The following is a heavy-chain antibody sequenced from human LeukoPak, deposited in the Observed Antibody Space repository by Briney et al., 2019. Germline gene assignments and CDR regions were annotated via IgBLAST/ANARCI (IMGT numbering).Heavy chain of an antibody. V-gene: IGHV4-38-2*02. CDR1: GYSISSGYY. Sequence: PSETLSLTCTVSGYSISSGYYWSWIRQPPGKGLEWIGYIYYSGSTNYNPSLKSRVTISVDTSKNQFSLKLSSVTAADTAVYYCARRDTAMDYRGNWFDPWGQGTLVTVSS. J-gene: IGHJ5*02. CDR3: ARRDTAMDYRGNWFDP. D-gene: IGHD5-18*01. CDR2: IYYSGST.